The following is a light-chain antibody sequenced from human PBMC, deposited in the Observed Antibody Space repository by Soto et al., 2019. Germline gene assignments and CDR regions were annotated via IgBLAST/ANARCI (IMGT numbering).Light chain of an antibody. J-gene: IGKJ1*01. V-gene: IGKV3-15*01. CDR1: QSVRSN. CDR2: AAS. CDR3: QQYNNWPRT. Sequence: EIVMTQSPANLSVSPGETATLSCRASQSVRSNLAWYQQKPGQAPRLLIYAASTRATGIPARFSGGGSGTEFTLTISSLQSEDFALYYCQQYNNWPRTFGQGTKVEIK.